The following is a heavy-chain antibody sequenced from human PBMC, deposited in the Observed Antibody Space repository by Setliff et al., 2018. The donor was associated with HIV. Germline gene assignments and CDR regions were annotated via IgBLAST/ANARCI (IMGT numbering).Heavy chain of an antibody. CDR1: GFTFSHYG. CDR2: ISSSYNSI. D-gene: IGHD2-2*01. J-gene: IGHJ4*02. V-gene: IGHV3-21*01. Sequence: GGSLRLSCVVSGFTFSHYGMHWVRQAPGKGLEWVSSISSSYNSIYYTDSVKGRFTISSDNAKNSLYLQMNNLRTEDTAVYFCAKNFYSSRWSPLDYWGQGTLVTVSS. CDR3: AKNFYSSRWSPLDY.